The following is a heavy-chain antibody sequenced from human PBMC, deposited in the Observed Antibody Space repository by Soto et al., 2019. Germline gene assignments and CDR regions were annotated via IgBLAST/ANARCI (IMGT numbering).Heavy chain of an antibody. Sequence: QIQLEQSRPELRKPGASVKVSCKASGYIFSNFGISWVRQAPGQGLEWMGWISGYNDNTNYAQKFQDRLRMTTDISTGTAYMELTTLRSEDTAVYYCAKDASSWFYYFYGMDVWGQWTTVTVSS. D-gene: IGHD2-2*01. J-gene: IGHJ6*02. CDR1: GYIFSNFG. CDR2: ISGYNDNT. CDR3: AKDASSWFYYFYGMDV. V-gene: IGHV1-18*01.